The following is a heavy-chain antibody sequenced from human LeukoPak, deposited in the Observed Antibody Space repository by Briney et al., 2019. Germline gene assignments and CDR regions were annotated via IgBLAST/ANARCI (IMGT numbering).Heavy chain of an antibody. CDR1: GLPIADFA. J-gene: IGHJ4*02. CDR2: ISGDGVST. CDR3: AKESGKFDY. V-gene: IGHV3-43*02. Sequence: GGSLRLSCVASGLPIADFAMHWVRQAPGKGLEWVSLISGDGVSTFYADSVKGRFSISRDNSKNSLYLEMYSLRTEDAAMYYCAKESGKFDYWGQGTLVAVSS.